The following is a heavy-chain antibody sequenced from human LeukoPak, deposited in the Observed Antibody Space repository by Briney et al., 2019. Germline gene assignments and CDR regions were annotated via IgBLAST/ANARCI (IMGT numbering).Heavy chain of an antibody. V-gene: IGHV3-23*01. CDR2: TSSSGGNT. D-gene: IGHD3-22*01. J-gene: IGHJ4*02. Sequence: VGSLRLSCAASGFTFTTYGMSWVRQAPGKGLEWVSGTSSSGGNTYYADSVKGRFTISRDNSKSTLYLQMNSLRVEDTAVYYCAKGSASSGYPRDYWGQGTLGSVSS. CDR3: AKGSASSGYPRDY. CDR1: GFTFTTYG.